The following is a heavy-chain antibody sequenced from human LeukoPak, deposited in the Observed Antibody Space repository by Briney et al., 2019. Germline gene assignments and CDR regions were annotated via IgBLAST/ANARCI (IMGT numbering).Heavy chain of an antibody. CDR3: ARDLVDYYGSGSPTPGAFDI. CDR1: GGSISSSSYY. V-gene: IGHV4-39*07. CDR2: IYYSGST. Sequence: SETLSLTCTVSGGSISSSSYYWGWIRQPPGKGLEWIGSIYYSGSTYYNPSLKSRVTISVDTSKNQFSLKLSSVTAADTAVYYCARDLVDYYGSGSPTPGAFDIWGQGTMVTVSS. J-gene: IGHJ3*02. D-gene: IGHD3-10*01.